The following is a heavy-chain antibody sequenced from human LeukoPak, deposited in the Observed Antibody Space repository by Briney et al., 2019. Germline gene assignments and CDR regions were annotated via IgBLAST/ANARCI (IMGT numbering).Heavy chain of an antibody. CDR2: IKEDGSVQ. CDR1: GFPFSAYW. J-gene: IGHJ6*04. Sequence: PGGSLRLYCTASGFPFSAYWISWVRQAPGKGLEWVANIKEDGSVQDYADSVKGRFTISRDNAKNSLYLQMNSLRVDDTGVYYCVGQLLRVVWGKGTTVTVSS. D-gene: IGHD2-2*01. V-gene: IGHV3-7*01. CDR3: VGQLLRVV.